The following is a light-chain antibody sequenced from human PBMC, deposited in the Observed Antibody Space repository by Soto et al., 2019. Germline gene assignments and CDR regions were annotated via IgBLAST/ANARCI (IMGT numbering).Light chain of an antibody. CDR1: QDIRNY. Sequence: DIQMTQSPSSLSASVGDRVTITCQASQDIRNYLNWYQQKPGKAPKLLIYDASNLETGVPSRFSGSGSGTDFTFTISSLQSEDIATYYCQQCDNLPLTFGGGTKVDIK. V-gene: IGKV1-33*01. J-gene: IGKJ4*01. CDR3: QQCDNLPLT. CDR2: DAS.